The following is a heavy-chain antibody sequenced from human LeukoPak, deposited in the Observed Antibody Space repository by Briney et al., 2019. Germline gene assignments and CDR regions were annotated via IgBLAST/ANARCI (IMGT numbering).Heavy chain of an antibody. CDR3: VGAAADTTPRP. CDR1: GFTLSIYW. J-gene: IGHJ4*02. Sequence: PGGSLKLSCAASGFTLSIYWMHWVRQGPGKGLVWVSRVSNDGSSTAYADSVRGRFTISRDNAKNTLYLQMNSLRAEDTAVYYCVGAAADTTPRPWGQGTLVTVSS. V-gene: IGHV3-74*01. CDR2: VSNDGSST. D-gene: IGHD6-13*01.